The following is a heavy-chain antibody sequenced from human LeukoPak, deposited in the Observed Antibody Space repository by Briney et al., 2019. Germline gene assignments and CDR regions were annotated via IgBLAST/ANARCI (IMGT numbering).Heavy chain of an antibody. V-gene: IGHV4-34*01. CDR2: INHSGST. Sequence: PSETLSLTCAVYGGSFSGYYWSWIRQPPGKGLEWIGEINHSGSTNYNPSLKSRVTISVDTSKNQFSLKLSSVTAADTAVYYCARRSSSWWRGFDYWGQGTLVTVSS. CDR1: GGSFSGYY. J-gene: IGHJ4*02. CDR3: ARRSSSWWRGFDY. D-gene: IGHD6-13*01.